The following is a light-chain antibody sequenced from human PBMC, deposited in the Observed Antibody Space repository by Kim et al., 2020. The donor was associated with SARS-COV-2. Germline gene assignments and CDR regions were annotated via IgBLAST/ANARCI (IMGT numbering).Light chain of an antibody. Sequence: ATINCKSSQSVLYSSNNKNYLAWYQQKPGQHPKLLIYWASTRESGVPDRFSGSGSGTDFTLTISSLQAEDVAVYYCQQYYSTPFTFGPGTKVDIK. V-gene: IGKV4-1*01. CDR1: QSVLYSSNNKNY. CDR2: WAS. CDR3: QQYYSTPFT. J-gene: IGKJ3*01.